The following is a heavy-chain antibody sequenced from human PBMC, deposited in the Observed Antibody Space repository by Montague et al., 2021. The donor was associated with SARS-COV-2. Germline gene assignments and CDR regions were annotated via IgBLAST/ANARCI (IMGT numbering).Heavy chain of an antibody. CDR1: GFTFSSYA. D-gene: IGHD3-16*02. CDR2: ISYDGSNK. CDR3: ARDNYDYVWGSYRYIY. V-gene: IGHV3-30*04. Sequence: SLSLSCAASGFTFSSYAMHWVRQAPGKGLEWVAVISYDGSNKYYADSVKGRFTIPRDNSKNTLYLQMNSLRAEGTAVYYCARDNYDYVWGSYRYIYWGQGTLVTVSS. J-gene: IGHJ4*02.